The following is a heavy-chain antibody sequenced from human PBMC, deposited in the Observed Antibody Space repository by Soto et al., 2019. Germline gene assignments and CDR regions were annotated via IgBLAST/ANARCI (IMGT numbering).Heavy chain of an antibody. D-gene: IGHD6-13*01. CDR2: IIPIFGTA. J-gene: IGHJ5*02. CDR3: ARGSEVIAAAGTTWFDP. Sequence: QVPLVQSGAEVKKPGSSVKVSCKASGGTFSSYAISWVRQAPGQGLEWMGGIIPIFGTANYAQKFQGRVTITADESTSTAYMELSSLRSEDTAVYYCARGSEVIAAAGTTWFDPWGQGTLVTVSS. V-gene: IGHV1-69*01. CDR1: GGTFSSYA.